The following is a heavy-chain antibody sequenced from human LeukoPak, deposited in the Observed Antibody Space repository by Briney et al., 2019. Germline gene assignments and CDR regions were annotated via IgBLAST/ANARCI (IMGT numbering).Heavy chain of an antibody. CDR2: IYYSGGT. CDR3: ARRVRGWLLLNYFDY. D-gene: IGHD2-21*02. Sequence: SETLSLTCTVSGGSISSSSYYWGWIRQPPGKGLEWIGSIYYSGGTYYNPSLKSRVTISVDTSKNRFSLKLSSVTAADTAVYYCARRVRGWLLLNYFDYWGQGTLVTVSS. CDR1: GGSISSSSYY. V-gene: IGHV4-39*01. J-gene: IGHJ4*02.